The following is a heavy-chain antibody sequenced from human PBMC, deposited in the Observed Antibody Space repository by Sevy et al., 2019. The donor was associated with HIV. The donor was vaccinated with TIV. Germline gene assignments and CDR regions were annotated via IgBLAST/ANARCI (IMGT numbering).Heavy chain of an antibody. CDR1: AFSFGEYA. CDR2: IRSKTYGGTT. V-gene: IGHV3-49*03. J-gene: IGHJ4*02. CDR3: TREGL. Sequence: GGSLRLSCTTSAFSFGEYAMTWFRQAPGKGPEWVGFIRSKTYGGTTEYAASVKGRFTISRDDSRGIAYLQMNSLKIEDTAVYYCTREGLWGQGTLVTVSS.